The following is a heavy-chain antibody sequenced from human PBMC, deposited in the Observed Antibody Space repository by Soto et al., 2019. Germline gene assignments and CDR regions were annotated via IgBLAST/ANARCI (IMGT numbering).Heavy chain of an antibody. J-gene: IGHJ5*02. V-gene: IGHV1-18*01. D-gene: IGHD1-26*01. CDR3: GRDGVGATPLGWFDP. CDR2: ISTYSGDT. CDR1: GYTFFTYD. Sequence: QVHLVQSGVEVKTPGASVKVSCQASGYTFFTYDISWVRQAPGQGLEWMGWISTYSGDTKYAQKFQGRVTMTTDTSTTTAYLELRSLRSDDTAVYYCGRDGVGATPLGWFDPWGQGSLVTVSS.